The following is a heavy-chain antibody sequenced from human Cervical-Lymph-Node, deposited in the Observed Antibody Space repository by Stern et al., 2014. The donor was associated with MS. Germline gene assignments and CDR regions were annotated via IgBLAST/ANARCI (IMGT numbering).Heavy chain of an antibody. CDR1: GGPFSTFA. CDR3: ARDPAVLIQGSYYGMDV. V-gene: IGHV1-69*06. J-gene: IGHJ6*02. CDR2: ITPLFGTR. Sequence: QVQLVESGAEVKKPGSSVKVSCKASGGPFSTFAITWVRQAPGQGLEWMAGITPLFGTRNYAHKFQDRVSLSADTSTNTVYMELSSLRSDDTAIYYCARDPAVLIQGSYYGMDVWGQGTTVTVSS. D-gene: IGHD2-21*01.